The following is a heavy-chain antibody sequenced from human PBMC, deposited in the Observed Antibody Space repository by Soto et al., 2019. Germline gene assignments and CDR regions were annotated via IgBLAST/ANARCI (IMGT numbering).Heavy chain of an antibody. CDR3: VKGRAFRAVAGSDQ. CDR2: ISGNADST. J-gene: IGHJ4*02. CDR1: GFTFRSYV. V-gene: IGHV3-23*01. D-gene: IGHD6-19*01. Sequence: EVQLSESGGGLIQPGGSLRLSCVASGFTFRSYVMSWVRQAPGKGLEWVSDISGNADSTNYADSVRGRFTISRDNYKNTLYLQVNSLRVEDTGRYYCVKGRAFRAVAGSDQWGQGTQVTVSA.